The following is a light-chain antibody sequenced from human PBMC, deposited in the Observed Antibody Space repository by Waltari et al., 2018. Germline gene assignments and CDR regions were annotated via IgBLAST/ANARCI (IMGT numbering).Light chain of an antibody. J-gene: IGLJ2*01. CDR2: RKN. V-gene: IGLV3-19*01. CDR3: SSRDTDGKHWL. Sequence: SSELTQEPDVSVALGQTVNITCLGDSPRLLYASWYQQAPRQAPRLVIYRKNERPSGIPGRFSASYSGDTSSLIITGAQTEDEGHYYCSSRDTDGKHWLFGGGTMLTV. CDR1: SPRLLY.